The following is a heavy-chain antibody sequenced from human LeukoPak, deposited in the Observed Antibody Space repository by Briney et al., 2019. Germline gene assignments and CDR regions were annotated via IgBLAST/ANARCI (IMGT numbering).Heavy chain of an antibody. J-gene: IGHJ3*02. CDR2: INTDGTRT. V-gene: IGHV3-74*01. CDR1: GFNFSSYW. CDR3: ARATTGTRNAFDI. Sequence: GGSLRLSCAASGFNFSSYWMHWVRQAPGKGLVWVSRINTDGTRTNQADSVKGRFTISRDNAKNTLYLQMNSLRAEDTAVYYCARATTGTRNAFDIWGQGTMVTVSS. D-gene: IGHD1/OR15-1a*01.